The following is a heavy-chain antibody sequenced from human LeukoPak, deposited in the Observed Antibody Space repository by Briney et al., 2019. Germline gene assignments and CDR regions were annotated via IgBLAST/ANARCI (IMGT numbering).Heavy chain of an antibody. Sequence: GGSLRLSCAASGFTFSTYGMSWVRQAPGKGLEWVSSISSSSSYIYYADSVKGRFTISRDNAKNSLYLQMNSLRAEDTAVYYCAELGITMIGGVWGKGTTVTISS. V-gene: IGHV3-21*01. CDR2: ISSSSSYI. CDR1: GFTFSTYG. D-gene: IGHD3-10*02. J-gene: IGHJ6*04. CDR3: AELGITMIGGV.